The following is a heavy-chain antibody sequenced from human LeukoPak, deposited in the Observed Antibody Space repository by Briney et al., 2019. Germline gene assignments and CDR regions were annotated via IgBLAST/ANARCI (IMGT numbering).Heavy chain of an antibody. V-gene: IGHV1-2*02. J-gene: IGHJ4*02. Sequence: ASVKVSYKASGYTFTGYYMHWVRQAPGQGLEWMGWINPNSGGTNYAQKFQGRVTMTRDTSISTAYMELSRLRSDDTAIYYCARESSGIAATDKIDYWGQGALVTVSS. CDR2: INPNSGGT. CDR1: GYTFTGYY. D-gene: IGHD6-13*01. CDR3: ARESSGIAATDKIDY.